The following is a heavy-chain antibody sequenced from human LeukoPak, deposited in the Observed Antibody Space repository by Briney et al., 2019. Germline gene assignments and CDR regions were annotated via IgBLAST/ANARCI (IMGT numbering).Heavy chain of an antibody. CDR1: GYTFTSYG. J-gene: IGHJ4*02. V-gene: IGHV1-18*01. CDR3: ARQAWIQLWLPDY. D-gene: IGHD5-18*01. Sequence: ASVKVSCKASGYTFTSYGISWVRQAPGQGLEWMGWISAYNGNTNYAQKLQGRVTITRDTSASTAYMELSSLRSEDTAVYYCARQAWIQLWLPDYWGQGTLVTVSS. CDR2: ISAYNGNT.